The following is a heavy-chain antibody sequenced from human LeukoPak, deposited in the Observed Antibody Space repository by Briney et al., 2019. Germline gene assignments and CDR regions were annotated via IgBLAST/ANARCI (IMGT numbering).Heavy chain of an antibody. J-gene: IGHJ4*02. CDR2: TYSSGST. Sequence: SETLSLTCTVSGGSISSGVYYWSWIRQPAGKGLEWIGRTYSSGSTNHNPSLESRVTMSVDTSKNQLSLKLSSVTAADTAVYYCARAGSWHSPFDYWGQGTLVTASS. CDR1: GGSISSGVYY. D-gene: IGHD6-13*01. CDR3: ARAGSWHSPFDY. V-gene: IGHV4-61*02.